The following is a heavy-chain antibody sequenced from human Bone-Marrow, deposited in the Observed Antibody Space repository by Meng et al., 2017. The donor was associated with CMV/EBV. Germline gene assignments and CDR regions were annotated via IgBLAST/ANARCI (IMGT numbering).Heavy chain of an antibody. CDR1: GGSVSSGSYY. CDR2: IYYSGST. V-gene: IGHV4-61*01. J-gene: IGHJ4*02. D-gene: IGHD6-13*01. CDR3: ARQTVISSWDPPKPFDY. Sequence: GSLRLSCTVSGGSVSSGSYYLSWIRQPPGKGLEWIGYIYYSGSTNYNPSLKSRVTISVDTSKNQFSLKLSSVTAADTAVYYCARQTVISSWDPPKPFDYWGQGTLVTVSS.